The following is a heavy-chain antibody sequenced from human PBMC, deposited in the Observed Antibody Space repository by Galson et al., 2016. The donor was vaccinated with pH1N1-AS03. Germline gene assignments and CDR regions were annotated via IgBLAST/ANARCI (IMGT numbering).Heavy chain of an antibody. Sequence: QSGAEVKKPGESLKISCKGSGYSFPSHWIAWVRQMPGKGLEWMGIIYPSDSDTRYNSSFQGQVTISADTSISIAYLQWNSLKASDTAIYYCARWSNDYGSYWGQGTLVTVSS. D-gene: IGHD4-17*01. J-gene: IGHJ4*02. CDR2: IYPSDSDT. V-gene: IGHV5-51*01. CDR3: ARWSNDYGSY. CDR1: GYSFPSHW.